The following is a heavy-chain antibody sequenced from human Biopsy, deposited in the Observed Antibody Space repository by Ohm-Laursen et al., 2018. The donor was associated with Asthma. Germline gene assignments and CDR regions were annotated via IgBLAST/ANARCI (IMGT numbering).Heavy chain of an antibody. J-gene: IGHJ6*02. CDR2: IYSGGTS. CDR1: GFAVSRDH. CDR3: TRTTTVTTTYAMDV. V-gene: IGHV3-53*01. D-gene: IGHD4-17*01. Sequence: GSLRLSCAASGFAVSRDHMFWVRQAPGKGLEWVSVIYSGGTSHTADSVRGRFTISRDYSKNTLYLQMHSLRAEDTAVYYCTRTTTVTTTYAMDVWGRGTLVTVSS.